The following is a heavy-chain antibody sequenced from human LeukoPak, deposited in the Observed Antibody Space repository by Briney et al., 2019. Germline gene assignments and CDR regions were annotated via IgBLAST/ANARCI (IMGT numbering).Heavy chain of an antibody. J-gene: IGHJ4*02. CDR3: ARDSTRDSSGYVYPDY. V-gene: IGHV3-48*01. CDR2: ISSSSSTI. Sequence: GGSLRLSCAASGFTFSSYSMNWVRQAPGKGLEWVSYISSSSSTIYYADSVKGRFTISRDNAKNSLYLQMNSLRAEDTAVYYCARDSTRDSSGYVYPDYWGQGTLVTVSS. CDR1: GFTFSSYS. D-gene: IGHD3-22*01.